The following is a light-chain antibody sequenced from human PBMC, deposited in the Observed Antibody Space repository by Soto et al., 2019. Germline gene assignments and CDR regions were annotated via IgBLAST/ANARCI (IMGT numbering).Light chain of an antibody. CDR1: QSVSSN. V-gene: IGKV3-15*01. CDR2: GAS. Sequence: EIVMTQSPATLSVSPGERATLSCRASQSVSSNLAWYQQKPGQAPRLLIYGASTRATGIPARFSGSGSGTEFTLTISSLQSEDFAVYYCQHYDNSTLFGPGTKVDIK. CDR3: QHYDNSTL. J-gene: IGKJ3*01.